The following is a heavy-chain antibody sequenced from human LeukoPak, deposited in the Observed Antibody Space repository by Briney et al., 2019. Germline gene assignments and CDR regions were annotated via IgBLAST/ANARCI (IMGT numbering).Heavy chain of an antibody. V-gene: IGHV1-2*02. CDR2: MDPNSGDT. Sequence: ASVTVSFKGSGYNFTVYYMHWVRQAPGQGLEWMGWMDPNSGDTIYAPKFQGRVSMTRDTSITTAYMELSSLTFDDSAMYYCATKGGLTPNTLAMWGHGTMVTVSS. D-gene: IGHD2-15*01. CDR1: GYNFTVYY. CDR3: ATKGGLTPNTLAM. J-gene: IGHJ3*01.